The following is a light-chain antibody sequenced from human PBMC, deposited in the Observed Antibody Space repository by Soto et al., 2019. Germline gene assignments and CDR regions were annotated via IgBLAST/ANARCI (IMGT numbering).Light chain of an antibody. J-gene: IGKJ5*01. CDR1: QSVISSY. Sequence: EILLTQSPGTLSLSPGERATLSCRASQSVISSYLAWYQQKPGQAPRLLIYGASSRATGIPDRFSGSGSGTDFTLTISRLEPEDFAVYYCQQYGSSPPITFGQGTRLEIK. V-gene: IGKV3-20*01. CDR3: QQYGSSPPIT. CDR2: GAS.